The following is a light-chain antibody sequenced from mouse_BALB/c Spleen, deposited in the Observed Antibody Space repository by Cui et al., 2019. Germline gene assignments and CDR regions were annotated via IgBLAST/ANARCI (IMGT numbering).Light chain of an antibody. V-gene: IGKV6-15*01. CDR2: SGS. J-gene: IGKJ5*01. CDR1: QNVGTN. CDR3: QQYNSYLT. Sequence: DIVMTQSQKFMSTSVGDRVSVTCKASQNVGTNVAWYQQKPGQSPKALIYSGSYRYSGVPDRFTGSGSGTDFTLTISNVQSEDLAEYFCQQYNSYLTFGAGTKLELK.